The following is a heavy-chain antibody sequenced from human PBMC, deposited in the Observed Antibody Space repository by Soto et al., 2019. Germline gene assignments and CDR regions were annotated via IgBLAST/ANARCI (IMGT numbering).Heavy chain of an antibody. Sequence: ASVKVSCKASGYTFTNYAMHWVRQAPGQRLEWMGWINAGNGNTKYSQMFQGRVTITRDTSASTAYMELSSLRSEDTAVYYCARAGYTYGYYFDYWGQGTLVTVSS. V-gene: IGHV1-3*01. CDR1: GYTFTNYA. D-gene: IGHD5-18*01. J-gene: IGHJ4*02. CDR2: INAGNGNT. CDR3: ARAGYTYGYYFDY.